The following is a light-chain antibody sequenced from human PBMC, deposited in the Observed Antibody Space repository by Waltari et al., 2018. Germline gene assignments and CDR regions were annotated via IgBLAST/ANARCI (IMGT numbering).Light chain of an antibody. Sequence: EIVLTQSPATLSLSPGERATLSCRASQSASKYVAWYQTRHGQAPRLLFYDASNRATGVPDRFDVFGSGTDVTLTSSSLARGDSAVYYCRQRNDWPLTFGGGTRVEIK. CDR2: DAS. J-gene: IGKJ4*01. CDR1: QSASKY. CDR3: RQRNDWPLT. V-gene: IGKV3-11*01.